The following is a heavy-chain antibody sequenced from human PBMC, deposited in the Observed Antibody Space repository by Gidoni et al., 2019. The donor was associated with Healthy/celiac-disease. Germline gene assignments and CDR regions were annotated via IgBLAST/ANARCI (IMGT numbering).Heavy chain of an antibody. J-gene: IGHJ3*01. V-gene: IGHV3-33*01. CDR1: GFTFSSYG. CDR3: ARDPSPREEYYDTPGVP. CDR2: IWYDGSNK. Sequence: QVQLVESGGGVVQPGRSLRLACAASGFTFSSYGMHWVRQAPGKGLEWVAVIWYDGSNKYYADSVKGRFTISRDNSKNTLYLQMNSLRAEDTAVYYCARDPSPREEYYDTPGVPWGQGTMVTVSS. D-gene: IGHD3-22*01.